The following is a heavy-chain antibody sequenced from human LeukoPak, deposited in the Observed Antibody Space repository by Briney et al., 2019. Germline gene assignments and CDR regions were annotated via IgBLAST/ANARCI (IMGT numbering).Heavy chain of an antibody. CDR3: AKEGLDYAFWRGSPYFDS. J-gene: IGHJ4*02. Sequence: PGGSLRLSCAASGFTLDDYSMHWVRQPPGKGLEWVSLISGDATETNYADSVRGRFTISRDNRENSLYLQLSSLTTEDTALYYCAKEGLDYAFWRGSPYFDSWGRRTLVTVSS. CDR1: GFTLDDYS. V-gene: IGHV3-43*01. CDR2: ISGDATET. D-gene: IGHD3-3*01.